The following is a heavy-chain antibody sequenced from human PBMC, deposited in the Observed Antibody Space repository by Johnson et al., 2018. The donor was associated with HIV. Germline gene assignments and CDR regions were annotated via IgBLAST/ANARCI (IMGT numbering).Heavy chain of an antibody. CDR2: ISGSSVCK. J-gene: IGHJ3*02. CDR1: GFTFSSYV. D-gene: IGHD6-19*01. Sequence: VQLVESGGGLVQPGGSLRVSCAASGFTFSSYVMRWVRQAPGKGLEWVSAISGSSVCKSYTDPVKGCVTISRDNSKNTLYLKMKRLRAEETAVYYCSRDKAVGYSSGWHAFDIWGQGTMVTVSS. V-gene: IGHV3-23*04. CDR3: SRDKAVGYSSGWHAFDI.